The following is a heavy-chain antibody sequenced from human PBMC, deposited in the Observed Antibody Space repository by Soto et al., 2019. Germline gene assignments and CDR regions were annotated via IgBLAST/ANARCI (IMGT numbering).Heavy chain of an antibody. CDR1: GGSISSYY. Sequence: SETLSVTCTVSGGSISSYYWSWVRQPPGKGLEWIGYIYYTGSTYYNPSLKSRVTMSMDTSRNQLLLQLNSVTAADTAVYYCARESAGSHRNNWFAPWGQGTLVT. D-gene: IGHD3-10*01. V-gene: IGHV4-59*01. CDR2: IYYTGST. J-gene: IGHJ5*02. CDR3: ARESAGSHRNNWFAP.